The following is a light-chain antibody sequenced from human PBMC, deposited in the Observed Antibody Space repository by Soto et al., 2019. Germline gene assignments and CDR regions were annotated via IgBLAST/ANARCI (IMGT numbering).Light chain of an antibody. CDR1: SSYVGGYNY. CDR2: EVS. V-gene: IGLV2-8*01. CDR3: SSYAGSNNLV. Sequence: QSALTQPPSASGSPGQSVTISCTGTSSYVGGYNYVSWYQQHPGKAPKLMIYEVSKRPSGVPDRLSGSKSGNTASLTVSGLQAEDEADYYCSSYAGSNNLVFGTGTKVTVL. J-gene: IGLJ1*01.